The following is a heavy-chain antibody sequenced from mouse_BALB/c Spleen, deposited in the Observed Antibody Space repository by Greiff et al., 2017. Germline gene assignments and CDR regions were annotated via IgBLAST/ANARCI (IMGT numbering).Heavy chain of an antibody. J-gene: IGHJ2*01. CDR1: GFTFSSFG. Sequence: EVMLVESGGGLVQPGGSRKLSCAASGFTFSSFGMHWVRQAPEKGLEWVAYISSGSSTIYYADTVKGRFTISRDNPKNTLFLQMTSLRSEDTAMYYCARSNWVSFDYWGQGTTLTVSS. CDR3: ARSNWVSFDY. V-gene: IGHV5-17*02. D-gene: IGHD4-1*01. CDR2: ISSGSSTI.